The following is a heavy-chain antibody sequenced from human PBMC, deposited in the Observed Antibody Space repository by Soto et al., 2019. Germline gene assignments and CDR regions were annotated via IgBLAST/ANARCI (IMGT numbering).Heavy chain of an antibody. CDR3: TTDLPIVLVPAAHYGMDV. D-gene: IGHD2-2*01. CDR2: IKSKTDGGTT. Sequence: PGGSLRLSCAASGFTFSNAWMNWVRQAPGKGLEWVGRIKSKTDGGTTDYAAPVKGRFTISRDDSKNTLYPQMNSLKTEDTAVYYCTTDLPIVLVPAAHYGMDVWGQGTTVTVSS. J-gene: IGHJ6*02. V-gene: IGHV3-15*07. CDR1: GFTFSNAW.